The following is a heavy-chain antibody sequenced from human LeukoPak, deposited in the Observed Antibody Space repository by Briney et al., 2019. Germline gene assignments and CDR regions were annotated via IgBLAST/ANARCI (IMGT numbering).Heavy chain of an antibody. CDR2: IDWDDDK. CDR3: ARIRYGGNSGVSYYFDY. D-gene: IGHD4-23*01. CDR1: GFSLSTSGMC. Sequence: SGPALVKPTQTLTLTCTFSGFSLSTSGMCVSWIRQPPGKALEWLARIDWDDDKYYSTSLKTRLTISKDTSKNQVVLTMTNMDPVDTATYYCARIRYGGNSGVSYYFDYWGQGTLVTVSS. J-gene: IGHJ4*02. V-gene: IGHV2-70*11.